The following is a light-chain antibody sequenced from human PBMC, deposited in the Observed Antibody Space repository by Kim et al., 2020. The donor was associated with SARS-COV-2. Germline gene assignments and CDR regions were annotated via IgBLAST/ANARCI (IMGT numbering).Light chain of an antibody. CDR3: QHHSTYPIT. V-gene: IGKV1-5*01. CDR2: DAS. CDR1: QSIGGW. J-gene: IGKJ5*01. Sequence: IQLTQSPSTLSASVGDRVTITCRASQSIGGWLAWYQQKPGKAPKLLIYDASSVESGVPSRFSGSVSGTEFTLTISSLQPDDSATDYCQHHSTYPITFGQGTRLEIK.